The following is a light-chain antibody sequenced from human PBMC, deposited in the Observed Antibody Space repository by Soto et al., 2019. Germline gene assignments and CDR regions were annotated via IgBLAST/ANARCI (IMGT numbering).Light chain of an antibody. V-gene: IGLV2-14*01. Sequence: QSALTQPASVSGSPGQSITISCTGTSSDVGGYNYVSWYQQPPGKAPKLMIYDVSNRPSGVSNRVSGSKSGNTASLTSSGLQAEDEADYYCSSYTSSRTVVFGGVTKLTVL. CDR3: SSYTSSRTVV. J-gene: IGLJ2*01. CDR1: SSDVGGYNY. CDR2: DVS.